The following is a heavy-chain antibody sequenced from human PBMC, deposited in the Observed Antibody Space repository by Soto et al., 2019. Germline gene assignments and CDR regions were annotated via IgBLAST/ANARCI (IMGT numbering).Heavy chain of an antibody. J-gene: IGHJ3*02. CDR2: ISSSSSTI. D-gene: IGHD3-16*01. CDR1: GFTFSSYS. V-gene: IGHV3-48*01. Sequence: GGSLRLSCAASGFTFSSYSMNWVRQAPGKGLEWVSYISSSSSTIYYADSVKGRFTISRDNAKNSLYLQMNSLRAEDAAVYYCARDPGRGGSNDAFDIWGQGTMVTVSS. CDR3: ARDPGRGGSNDAFDI.